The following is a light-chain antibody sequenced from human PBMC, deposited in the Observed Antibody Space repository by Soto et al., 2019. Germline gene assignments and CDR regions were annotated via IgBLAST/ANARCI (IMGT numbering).Light chain of an antibody. J-gene: IGKJ5*01. CDR3: QQHYNWPRIT. Sequence: EIVLTQSPPTLSLSPGERATLSCRASQSISSFLAWYQQRPGQAPRLLISDGSNRATGIPARFSGSGSGTDFTLTITSLEPEDFVVSYRQQHYNWPRITFGQGTRLEIK. CDR1: QSISSF. V-gene: IGKV3-11*01. CDR2: DGS.